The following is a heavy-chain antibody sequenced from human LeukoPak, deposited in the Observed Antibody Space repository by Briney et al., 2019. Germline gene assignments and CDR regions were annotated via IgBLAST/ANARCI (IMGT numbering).Heavy chain of an antibody. CDR2: INSDGSST. CDR1: GFTFSSYW. Sequence: PGGSLRLSCAASGFTFSSYWMHWVRQAPGKGLVWVSRINSDGSSTSYADSVKGRFTISRDNAKNTLYLQMNSLRAEDTAVYYCARASFGRQYYYDSSDDAFDIWGQGTMVTVSS. D-gene: IGHD3-22*01. V-gene: IGHV3-74*01. J-gene: IGHJ3*02. CDR3: ARASFGRQYYYDSSDDAFDI.